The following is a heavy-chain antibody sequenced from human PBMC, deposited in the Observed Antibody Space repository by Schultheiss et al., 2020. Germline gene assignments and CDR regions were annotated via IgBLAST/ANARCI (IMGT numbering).Heavy chain of an antibody. CDR2: ISYDGSNK. D-gene: IGHD4-17*01. CDR3: ARAHYGDYVDY. V-gene: IGHV3-30-3*01. CDR1: GFTFSSYA. J-gene: IGHJ4*02. Sequence: GESLKISCAASGFTFSSYAMHWVRQAPGKGLEWVAVISYDGSNKYYADSVKGRFTISRDNAKNSLYLQMNSLRAEDTAVYYCARAHYGDYVDYWGQGTLVTVSS.